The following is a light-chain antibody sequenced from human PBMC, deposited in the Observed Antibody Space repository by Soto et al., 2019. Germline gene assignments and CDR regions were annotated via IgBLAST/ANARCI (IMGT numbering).Light chain of an antibody. Sequence: DTQMTQSPTSLSASLGDSVTIACPASQGINNYLAWYQQKPGKVPVLLIYSASTLTAGIPSRFSGSGAGTEFTLTISSLQPEDFATYYCQTYDSAPLTFGGGTKVDI. CDR2: SAS. CDR3: QTYDSAPLT. CDR1: QGINNY. V-gene: IGKV1-27*01. J-gene: IGKJ4*02.